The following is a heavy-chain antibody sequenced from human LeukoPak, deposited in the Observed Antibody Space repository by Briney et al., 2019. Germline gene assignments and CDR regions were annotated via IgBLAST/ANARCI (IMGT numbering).Heavy chain of an antibody. V-gene: IGHV3-23*01. J-gene: IGHJ5*02. CDR1: GFTFSSYA. Sequence: GGSLRLSCAASGFTFSSYAMSWVRQAPGKGLEWVSAISGSGGSTYYADSVKGRFTISRDNSKNTLYLQMNSLRAEDTAVYYCAKGLDRRGFLEWLLLGWFDPWGQGTLVTVSS. CDR2: ISGSGGST. D-gene: IGHD3-3*01. CDR3: AKGLDRRGFLEWLLLGWFDP.